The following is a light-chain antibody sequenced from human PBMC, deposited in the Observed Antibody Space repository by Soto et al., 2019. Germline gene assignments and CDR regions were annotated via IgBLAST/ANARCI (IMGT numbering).Light chain of an antibody. V-gene: IGLV2-14*01. J-gene: IGLJ3*02. CDR3: SSYTSSTTVV. Sequence: QSVLTQSASVSGSPGQSITISCSGTSSDIGGYNYVSWYQQHPGKAPKLVICEVSDRPSGVSNRFSGSKSGNTASLTISGLQGEDEADYYCSSYTSSTTVVFGGGTKLTVL. CDR2: EVS. CDR1: SSDIGGYNY.